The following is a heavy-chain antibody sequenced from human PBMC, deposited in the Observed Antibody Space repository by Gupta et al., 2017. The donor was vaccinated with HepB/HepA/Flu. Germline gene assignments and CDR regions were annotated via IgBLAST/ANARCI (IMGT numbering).Heavy chain of an antibody. V-gene: IGHV3-48*02. D-gene: IGHD2-8*01. CDR1: ALTFSNYN. J-gene: IGHJ3*02. CDR3: ATNGTSMNTARFPAFDI. CDR2: ISSSANSV. Sequence: EVPLVESGGGLVQPGGSLRLSCAVSALTFSNYNTNWVRQAPGTGMEWISYISSSANSVFDTDCVKGRFIISRGKAKDSLNLQMSNRRDEDTAMYYCATNGTSMNTARFPAFDIWGQGTRVIVSS.